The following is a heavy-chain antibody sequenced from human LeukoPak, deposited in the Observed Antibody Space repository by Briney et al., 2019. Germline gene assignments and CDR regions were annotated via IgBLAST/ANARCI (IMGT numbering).Heavy chain of an antibody. CDR1: GGSISSSSYY. J-gene: IGHJ4*02. D-gene: IGHD3-10*01. Sequence: SETLSLTCTVSGGSISSSSYYWGWIRQPPRKWLEWIGSIYYSGSTHYNPSLKSRVTISVDTSKNQFSLKLSSVTATDTAVYYCVRRGLPYYYGSGSFSDWGQGTLVTVSS. V-gene: IGHV4-39*01. CDR3: VRRGLPYYYGSGSFSD. CDR2: IYYSGST.